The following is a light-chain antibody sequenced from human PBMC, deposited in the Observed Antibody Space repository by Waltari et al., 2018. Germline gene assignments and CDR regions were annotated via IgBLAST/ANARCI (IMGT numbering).Light chain of an antibody. CDR3: QQRGT. CDR2: DTS. Sequence: EIVLTQSPVTLSLSPGERATLSCRASQSLRSSSAWYQQKPGQAPRLLIYDTSNRATGIPPRFSGSGSGTDFTLTISSLEPEDFAVYCCQQRGTFGQGTKVEIK. CDR1: QSLRSS. J-gene: IGKJ1*01. V-gene: IGKV3-11*01.